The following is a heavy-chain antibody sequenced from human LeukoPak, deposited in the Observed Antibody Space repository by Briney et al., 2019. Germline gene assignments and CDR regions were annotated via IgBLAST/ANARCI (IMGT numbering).Heavy chain of an antibody. CDR1: GFTFRSAG. Sequence: GGSLRLSCAASGFTFRSAGMHWVRQAPGKGLEWVAVIYYDGSNKYYADSVKGTFTISRDNSKNTLYLEMNTLRVEDTAVYYCAMYSSAWYAVYWGQGTLVTVSS. CDR2: IYYDGSNK. V-gene: IGHV3-33*01. J-gene: IGHJ4*02. CDR3: AMYSSAWYAVY. D-gene: IGHD6-19*01.